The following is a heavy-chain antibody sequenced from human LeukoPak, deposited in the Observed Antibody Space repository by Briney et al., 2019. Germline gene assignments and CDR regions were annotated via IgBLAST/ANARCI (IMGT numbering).Heavy chain of an antibody. D-gene: IGHD3-10*01. J-gene: IGHJ6*02. CDR1: GYTFTSYG. V-gene: IGHV1-18*01. Sequence: ASVKVSCKASGYTFTSYGISWVRQAPGQGLEWMGWISAYNGNTNYAQKLQGRVTMTTDTSTSTAYMELRSLRSDDTAVYYCAKNYASGRGVPYAMDVWGQGTTVTVAS. CDR3: AKNYASGRGVPYAMDV. CDR2: ISAYNGNT.